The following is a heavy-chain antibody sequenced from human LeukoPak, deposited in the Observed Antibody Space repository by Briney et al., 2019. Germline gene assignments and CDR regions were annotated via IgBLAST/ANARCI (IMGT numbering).Heavy chain of an antibody. D-gene: IGHD6-19*01. CDR3: ARGRKGARSSGWYFGGLATALFDY. Sequence: SETLSLTCAVYGGSFSGYYWSWIRQPPGKGLEWIGEINHSGSTNYNPSLKSRVTISVDTSKNQFSLKLSSVTAADTAVYYCARGRKGARSSGWYFGGLATALFDYWGQGTLVTVSS. CDR2: INHSGST. V-gene: IGHV4-34*01. J-gene: IGHJ4*02. CDR1: GGSFSGYY.